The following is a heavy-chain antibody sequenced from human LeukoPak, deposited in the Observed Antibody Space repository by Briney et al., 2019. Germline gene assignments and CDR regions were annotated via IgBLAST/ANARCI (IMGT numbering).Heavy chain of an antibody. CDR3: ARLKQWLVHSFDY. V-gene: IGHV4-34*01. CDR1: GFTFSSYA. D-gene: IGHD6-19*01. Sequence: GSLRLSCGASGFTFSSYAMSWVRQAPGKGLEWIGEINHSGSTNYNPSLKSRVTISVDTSKNQFSLKLSSVTAADTAVYYCARLKQWLVHSFDYWGQGTLVTVSS. J-gene: IGHJ4*02. CDR2: INHSGST.